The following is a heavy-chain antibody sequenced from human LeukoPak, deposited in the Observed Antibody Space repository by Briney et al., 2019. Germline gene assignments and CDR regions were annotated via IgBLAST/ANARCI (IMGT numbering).Heavy chain of an antibody. V-gene: IGHV4-59*08. J-gene: IGHJ4*02. CDR2: IYYSGST. Sequence: SETLSLTCTVSGGSISSYYWSWIRQPPGKGLEWIGYIYYSGSTNYNPSLKSRVTISVDTSKNQFSLKLSSVTAADTAVYYCARSDILTGWALDYWGQGTLVTVSS. CDR3: ARSDILTGWALDY. D-gene: IGHD3-9*01. CDR1: GGSISSYY.